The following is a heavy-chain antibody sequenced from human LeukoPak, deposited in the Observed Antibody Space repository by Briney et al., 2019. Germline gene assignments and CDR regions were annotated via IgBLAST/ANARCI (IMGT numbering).Heavy chain of an antibody. D-gene: IGHD6-13*01. V-gene: IGHV3-48*04. Sequence: GGSLRLSCAASGFTFSSYSMNWVRQAPGKGLEWVSYISSSSSTIYYADSVKGRFTISRDNAKNSLYPQMNSLRAEDTAVYYCARERLRTSSSWYAYWGQGTLVTVSS. CDR3: ARERLRTSSSWYAY. CDR1: GFTFSSYS. J-gene: IGHJ4*02. CDR2: ISSSSSTI.